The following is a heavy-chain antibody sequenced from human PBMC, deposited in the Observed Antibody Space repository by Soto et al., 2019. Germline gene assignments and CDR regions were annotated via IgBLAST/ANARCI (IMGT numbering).Heavy chain of an antibody. CDR3: ARYSSGWGNYFDY. CDR1: GGSISSSSYY. J-gene: IGHJ4*02. V-gene: IGHV4-39*01. CDR2: IYYSGST. D-gene: IGHD6-19*01. Sequence: QLQLQESGPGLVKPSETLSLTCTVSGGSISSSSYYWGWIRQPPGKGLEWIGSIYYSGSTYYNPSLKSRVTISVDTSKNQFSLKLSSVTAADTAVYYCARYSSGWGNYFDYWGQGTLVTVSS.